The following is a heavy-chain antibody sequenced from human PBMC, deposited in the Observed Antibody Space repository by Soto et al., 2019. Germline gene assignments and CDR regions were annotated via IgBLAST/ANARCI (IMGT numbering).Heavy chain of an antibody. CDR2: ISYSGNT. CDR1: GGSIISGY. Sequence: SETLSLTCTVSGGSIISGYWSWIRQPPGKGLEWIGYISYSGNTNYNPSLKSRVTMSVDTPKNQFSLRLSSVTTADTAVYYCARDSRFYDFWSGYKNYGMDVWGQGSTVTVSS. V-gene: IGHV4-59*01. J-gene: IGHJ6*02. CDR3: ARDSRFYDFWSGYKNYGMDV. D-gene: IGHD3-3*01.